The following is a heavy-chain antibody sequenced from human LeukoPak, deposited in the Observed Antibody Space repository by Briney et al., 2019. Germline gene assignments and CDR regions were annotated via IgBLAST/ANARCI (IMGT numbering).Heavy chain of an antibody. CDR1: GFTFSSYW. D-gene: IGHD6-19*01. CDR3: ARYSSGWDPRPYYYYGMDV. Sequence: GGSLRLSCAASGFTFSSYWMHWVRQAPGKGLVWVSRINSDGSSTSYADSVKGRFTISRDNAKNTLYLQMNSLRAEDTAVYYCARYSSGWDPRPYYYYGMDVWGQGTTVTVSS. CDR2: INSDGSST. J-gene: IGHJ6*02. V-gene: IGHV3-74*01.